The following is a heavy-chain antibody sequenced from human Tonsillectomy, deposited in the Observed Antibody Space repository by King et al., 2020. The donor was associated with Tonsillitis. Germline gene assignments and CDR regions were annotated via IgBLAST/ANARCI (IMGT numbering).Heavy chain of an antibody. V-gene: IGHV3-64*01. CDR3: ARSGDEADERYDY. CDR2: ISSNGGST. D-gene: IGHD7-27*01. CDR1: GFTFSSYA. Sequence: GGGGGEAGGSLRRSCAASGFTFSSYAMHWVRQAPGKGLEYVSAISSNGGSTYDANSVKGRFTISRDNSKNTLYLQMGSLSAEDMAVYYCARSGDEADERYDYWGHGTLVTVSS. J-gene: IGHJ4*01.